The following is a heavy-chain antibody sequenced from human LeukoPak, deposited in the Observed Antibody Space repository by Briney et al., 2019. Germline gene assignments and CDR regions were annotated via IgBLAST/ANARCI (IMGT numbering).Heavy chain of an antibody. Sequence: SETLSLTCTVSGGSISIAGHYWGWIRQPPGRGLEWIGSIYYTGSTYYNPSLKSRVTMSVDTSKNQFSLNLRSVTAADTAVYFCAKSRTGLADRGYLDYWGQGTLVTVSS. CDR1: GGSISIAGHY. V-gene: IGHV4-39*01. J-gene: IGHJ4*02. D-gene: IGHD6-13*01. CDR3: AKSRTGLADRGYLDY. CDR2: IYYTGST.